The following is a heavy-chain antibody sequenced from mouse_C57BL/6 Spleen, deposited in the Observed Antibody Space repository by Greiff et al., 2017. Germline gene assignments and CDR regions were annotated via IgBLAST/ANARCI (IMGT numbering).Heavy chain of an antibody. Sequence: QVQLKQSGAELVKPGASVKISCKASGYAFSSYWMNWVKQRPGKGLEWIGQIYPGDGDTNYNGKFKGKATLTADKSSSTAYMQLSSLTSEDSAVYFCARWDPPYGSSFLAYWGQGTLVTVSA. V-gene: IGHV1-80*01. CDR2: IYPGDGDT. CDR1: GYAFSSYW. CDR3: ARWDPPYGSSFLAY. J-gene: IGHJ3*01. D-gene: IGHD1-1*01.